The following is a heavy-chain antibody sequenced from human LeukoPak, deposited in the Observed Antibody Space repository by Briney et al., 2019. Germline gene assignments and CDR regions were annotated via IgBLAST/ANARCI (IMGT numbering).Heavy chain of an antibody. V-gene: IGHV3-64*01. CDR1: GFTFSSYA. CDR2: ISSNGGST. J-gene: IGHJ4*02. D-gene: IGHD1-1*01. Sequence: GGSPRLSCAASGFTFSSYAMHWVRQAPGKGLEYVSAISSNGGSTYYANSVKGRFTISRDNSKNTLYLQMGSLRAEDMAVYYCARQGGNGREFDYWGQGTLVTVSS. CDR3: ARQGGNGREFDY.